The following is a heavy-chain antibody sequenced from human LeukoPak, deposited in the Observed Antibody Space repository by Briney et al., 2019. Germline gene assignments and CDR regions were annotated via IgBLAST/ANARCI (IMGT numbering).Heavy chain of an antibody. J-gene: IGHJ4*02. D-gene: IGHD2-2*01. CDR1: GFTFSSYG. V-gene: IGHV3-30*18. CDR3: AKGGCSSSICQIAY. CDR2: ISYDGSNK. Sequence: GGSLRLSCAASGFTFSSYGMHWVRQAPGKGLEWVTVISYDGSNKYYADSVKGRFTISRDNSKNTLYLQMNTLRAEDTAVYYCAKGGCSSSICQIAYWGQGTLVTVSS.